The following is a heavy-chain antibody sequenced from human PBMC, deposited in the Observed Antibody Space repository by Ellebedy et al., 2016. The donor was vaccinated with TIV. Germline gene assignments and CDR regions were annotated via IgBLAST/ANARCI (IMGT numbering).Heavy chain of an antibody. V-gene: IGHV1-18*01. CDR3: YCSAGADTFDI. D-gene: IGHD2-15*01. CDR2: INPYNDKT. CDR1: GYTFTTYG. J-gene: IGHJ3*02. Sequence: AASVKVSCKASGYTFTTYGISWVRQAPGQGLEWMGWINPYNDKTNYGQKFQGRVTMTTDTSTSTANMELRSLRSDDTAVYYCYCSAGADTFDIWGQGTMVTVSS.